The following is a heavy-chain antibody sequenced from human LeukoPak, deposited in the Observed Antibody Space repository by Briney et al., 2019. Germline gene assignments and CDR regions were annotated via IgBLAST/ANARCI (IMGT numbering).Heavy chain of an antibody. J-gene: IGHJ6*02. D-gene: IGHD3-10*01. CDR3: AKDGSGSYYYYYYGMDV. CDR1: GFTFSSYA. Sequence: GGSLRLSCAASGFTFSSYAMSWVRQAPGKGLEWVSAISGSGGSTYYADSVKGRFTISRDNSKNTLYLQMNSLGAEDTAVYYCAKDGSGSYYYYYYGMDVWGQGTTVTVSS. V-gene: IGHV3-23*01. CDR2: ISGSGGST.